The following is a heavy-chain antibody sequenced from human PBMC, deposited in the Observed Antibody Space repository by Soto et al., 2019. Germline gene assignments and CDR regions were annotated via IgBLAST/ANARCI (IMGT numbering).Heavy chain of an antibody. CDR2: TRGGGSTA. D-gene: IGHD3-22*01. CDR3: AKVRVILVARGYFDL. Sequence: EMQLLESGGGLVQPGGSLRLSCAASGFTFTSYAMTWGRQAPGKGLEWVSAITRGGGSTAYYADSVKGRFTISRDNSNNTVFLQMNRLRAEDTALYYCAKVRVILVARGYFDLWGRGTLVTVSS. V-gene: IGHV3-23*01. CDR1: GFTFTSYA. J-gene: IGHJ2*01.